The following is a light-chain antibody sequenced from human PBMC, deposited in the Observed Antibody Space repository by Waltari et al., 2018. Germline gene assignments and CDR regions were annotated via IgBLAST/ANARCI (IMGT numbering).Light chain of an antibody. J-gene: IGKJ1*01. CDR2: WAS. V-gene: IGKV4-1*01. CDR3: QQYYTILRT. Sequence: DIVMTQSPDSLAVSLGERATINCKSSQSVLYSSNNKNFLAWYQQKPRQPPRLLIYWASTRESGVPDRFSGSVSGTNFSLPLNSLQAEDVAVYYCQQYYTILRTFGQGTKVEIK. CDR1: QSVLYSSNNKNF.